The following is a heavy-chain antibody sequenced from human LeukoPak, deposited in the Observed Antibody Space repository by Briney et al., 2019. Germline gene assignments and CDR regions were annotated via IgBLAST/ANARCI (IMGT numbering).Heavy chain of an antibody. J-gene: IGHJ3*02. CDR1: GGTFSSYA. V-gene: IGHV1-69*05. CDR2: IIPIFGTA. D-gene: IGHD1-14*01. Sequence: SVKVSCKASGGTFSSYAISWVRQAPGQGLEWMGRIIPIFGTANYAQKFQGRVTITTDESTSTAYMELSSLRSEDTAVYYSARGATGGDAFDIWGQGTMVTVSS. CDR3: ARGATGGDAFDI.